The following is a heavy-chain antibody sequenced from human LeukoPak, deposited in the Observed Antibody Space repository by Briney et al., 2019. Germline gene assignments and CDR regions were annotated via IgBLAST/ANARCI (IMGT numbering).Heavy chain of an antibody. CDR1: EITVSHAW. CDR3: ITVGNPAYFGN. Sequence: GGSLTLSCAVSEITVSHAWMSWVRQAPGKGLEWVGRIKSKTDGGTTEYAAPVKGRYTMSTDDSKKMLYLQMNSVKSEDTAVYYCITVGNPAYFGNWGQGTLVTVSS. V-gene: IGHV3-15*01. D-gene: IGHD4-23*01. CDR2: IKSKTDGGTT. J-gene: IGHJ4*02.